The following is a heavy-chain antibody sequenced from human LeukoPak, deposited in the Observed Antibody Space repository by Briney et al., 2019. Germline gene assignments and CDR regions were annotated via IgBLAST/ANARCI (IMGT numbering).Heavy chain of an antibody. CDR1: GGSFSGYY. Sequence: SETLSLTCAVYGGSFSGYYWSWIRQPPGREREWIGEINHSGSTNYNPSLKSRVTISVDTSMNQFSLKLSSVTAADTAVYYCARDPYRSGWGYYYYGMDVWGQGTTVTVSS. V-gene: IGHV4-34*01. CDR2: INHSGST. J-gene: IGHJ6*02. CDR3: ARDPYRSGWGYYYYGMDV. D-gene: IGHD6-19*01.